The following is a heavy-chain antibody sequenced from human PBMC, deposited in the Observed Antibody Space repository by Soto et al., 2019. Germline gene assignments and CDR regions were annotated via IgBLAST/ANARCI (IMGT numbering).Heavy chain of an antibody. J-gene: IGHJ5*02. V-gene: IGHV4-59*01. CDR3: ARAYDSSGYYPNWFDP. Sequence: SETLSLTCTVSGGSISSYYWSWIRQPPGKGLEWIGYIYYSGSTNYNPSLKSRVTISVDTSKNQFSLKLSSVTAADTAVYYCARAYDSSGYYPNWFDPWGQGTLVTVSS. CDR1: GGSISSYY. CDR2: IYYSGST. D-gene: IGHD3-22*01.